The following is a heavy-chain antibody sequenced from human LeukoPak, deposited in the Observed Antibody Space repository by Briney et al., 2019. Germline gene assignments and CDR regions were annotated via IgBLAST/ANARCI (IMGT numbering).Heavy chain of an antibody. CDR3: ARGPNSNWSGLDF. V-gene: IGHV3-74*01. J-gene: IGHJ4*02. CDR2: ISPTGSTT. CDR1: GFSFSGHW. D-gene: IGHD6-6*01. Sequence: GGSLRLSCTASGFSFSGHWMHWARQLPGKGLVWVSRISPTGSTTSYADSVKGRFTVSKDNAKNTLYLQVNNLRAEDTAVYYCARGPNSNWSGLDFWGQGTLLTVSS.